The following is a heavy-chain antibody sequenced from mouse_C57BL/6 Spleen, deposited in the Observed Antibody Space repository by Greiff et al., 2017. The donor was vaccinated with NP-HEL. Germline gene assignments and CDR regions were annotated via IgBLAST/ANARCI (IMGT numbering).Heavy chain of an antibody. D-gene: IGHD2-2*01. V-gene: IGHV5-9-1*02. CDR3: TTEAPYGNDEGPDGYFDV. J-gene: IGHJ1*03. CDR1: GFTFSSYA. Sequence: EVMLVESGEGLVKPGGSLKLSCAASGFTFSSYAMSWVRQTPEKRLEWVAYISSGGDYIYYADTVKGRFTISRDNARNTLYLQMSSLKSEDTAMYYWTTEAPYGNDEGPDGYFDVWGTGTTVTVSS. CDR2: ISSGGDYI.